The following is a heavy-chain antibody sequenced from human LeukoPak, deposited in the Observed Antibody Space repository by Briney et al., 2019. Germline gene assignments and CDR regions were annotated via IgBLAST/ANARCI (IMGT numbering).Heavy chain of an antibody. CDR3: AKDPFPGRLGAFDY. CDR1: GFTFSSYW. D-gene: IGHD1-26*01. V-gene: IGHV3-21*04. J-gene: IGHJ4*02. Sequence: KSGGSLRLSCAASGFTFSSYWMHWVRQAPGKGLEWVSSISSSSSYIYYADPVKGRFTISRDNSKNTLYLQMNNLRAEDTALYYCAKDPFPGRLGAFDYWGQGTLVTVSS. CDR2: ISSSSSYI.